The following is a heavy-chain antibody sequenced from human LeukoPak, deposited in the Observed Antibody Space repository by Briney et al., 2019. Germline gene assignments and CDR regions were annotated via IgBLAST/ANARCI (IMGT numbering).Heavy chain of an antibody. CDR2: ISSNGTTI. V-gene: IGHV3-11*01. Sequence: RAGRCLRPSWAASGSTFSDYYTGCVRQARGGGLGWAASISSNGTTIYYADSVKGRFTISRNNAKYSVYLQMNTLKAEDTAVYYCARQYCSDNYCPPLDYWGQGTLVTVSS. J-gene: IGHJ4*02. CDR3: ARQYCSDNYCPPLDY. CDR1: GSTFSDYY. D-gene: IGHD2-15*01.